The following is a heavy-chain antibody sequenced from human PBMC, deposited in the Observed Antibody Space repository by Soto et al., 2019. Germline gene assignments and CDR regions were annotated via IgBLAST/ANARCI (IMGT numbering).Heavy chain of an antibody. CDR2: IYYSGST. J-gene: IGHJ4*02. V-gene: IGHV4-31*03. Sequence: PSETLSLTCTVSGGSISSGGYYWSWIRQHPGKGLEWIGYIYYSGSTYYNPSLKSRVTISVDTSKNQFSLKLSSVTAADTAVYYCAREDFGYGYGFDYWGQGTLVTVSS. D-gene: IGHD5-18*01. CDR1: GGSISSGGYY. CDR3: AREDFGYGYGFDY.